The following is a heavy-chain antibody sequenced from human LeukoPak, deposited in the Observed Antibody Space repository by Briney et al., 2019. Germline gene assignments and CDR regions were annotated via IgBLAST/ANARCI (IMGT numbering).Heavy chain of an antibody. Sequence: SGGSLRLSCAASGFTFDDYAMHWVRQAPGKGLEWVSLISWDGGSTYYADSVKGRFTISRDNSKNSLYLQMNSLRAEDTALYYCAKDHCSSTSCYADYWGQGTLVTVPS. CDR1: GFTFDDYA. CDR3: AKDHCSSTSCYADY. V-gene: IGHV3-43D*04. CDR2: ISWDGGST. J-gene: IGHJ4*02. D-gene: IGHD2-2*01.